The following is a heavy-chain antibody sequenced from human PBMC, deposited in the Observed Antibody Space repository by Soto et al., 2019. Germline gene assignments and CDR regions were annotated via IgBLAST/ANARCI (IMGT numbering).Heavy chain of an antibody. V-gene: IGHV1-69*12. CDR1: GGTFSSYA. D-gene: IGHD4-17*01. J-gene: IGHJ4*02. CDR3: ARSLTVTTRIKWNGYSY. Sequence: QVQLVQSGAEVKKPGSSVKVSCKASGGTFSSYAISWVRQAPGQGLEWMGGIIPIFGTANYAQKFQGRVTITADESTSTAYMELRSLRSEDTAVYYCARSLTVTTRIKWNGYSYWGQGTLVTVSS. CDR2: IIPIFGTA.